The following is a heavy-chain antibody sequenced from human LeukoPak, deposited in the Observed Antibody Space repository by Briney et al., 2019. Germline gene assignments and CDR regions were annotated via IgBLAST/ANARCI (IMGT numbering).Heavy chain of an antibody. D-gene: IGHD3-22*01. CDR2: MNPNSGNT. Sequence: ASVKVSCKPSGCTFTSYDINWVRQATGQGLEWMGWMNPNSGNTGYAQKFQGRVTITRNTSISTAYMELSSLRSEDTAVYYCAITAGYYYDSSGYYGAYWGQGTLVTVSS. CDR1: GCTFTSYD. V-gene: IGHV1-8*03. J-gene: IGHJ4*02. CDR3: AITAGYYYDSSGYYGAY.